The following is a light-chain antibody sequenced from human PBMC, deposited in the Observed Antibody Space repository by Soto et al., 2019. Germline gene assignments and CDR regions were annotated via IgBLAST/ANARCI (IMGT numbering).Light chain of an antibody. J-gene: IGKJ1*01. CDR1: QSISTW. Sequence: DIQMTQSPSTLSASVGDRVTITCRASQSISTWLAWYQQEPGKAPKLLIHKASSLQSGVPSRVSGSGSGTDFTLTISSLHPDDFATYYCQQYNSYSPTFGQGTKVDI. CDR3: QQYNSYSPT. V-gene: IGKV1-5*03. CDR2: KAS.